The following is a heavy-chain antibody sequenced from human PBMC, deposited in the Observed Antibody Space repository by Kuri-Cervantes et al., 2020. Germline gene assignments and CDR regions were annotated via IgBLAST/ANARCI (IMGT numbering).Heavy chain of an antibody. CDR2: IWYDGSNK. CDR3: AKEIGRYSGSQGW. V-gene: IGHV3-33*06. D-gene: IGHD1-26*01. Sequence: GESLKISCAASGFTFSSYGMHWVRQAPGKGLEWVAVIWYDGSNKYYADSVKGRFTISRDNSKNTPYLQMNSLRAEDTAVYYCAKEIGRYSGSQGWWGQGTLVTVSS. J-gene: IGHJ4*02. CDR1: GFTFSSYG.